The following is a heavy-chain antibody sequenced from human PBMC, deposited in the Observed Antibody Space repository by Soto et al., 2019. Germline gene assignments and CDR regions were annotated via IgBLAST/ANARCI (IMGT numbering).Heavy chain of an antibody. CDR2: IYYSGST. CDR3: ASSGWWYFDY. J-gene: IGHJ4*02. V-gene: IGHV4-39*01. D-gene: IGHD6-19*01. Sequence: PSETLSLTCTVSGDSISSSSYYWDWIRQPPGKGLEWIGSIYYSGSTYYNPSLKSRVTISVDTSKNQFSLKLSSVTAADTAVYYCASSGWWYFDYWGQGTLVTVSS. CDR1: GDSISSSSYY.